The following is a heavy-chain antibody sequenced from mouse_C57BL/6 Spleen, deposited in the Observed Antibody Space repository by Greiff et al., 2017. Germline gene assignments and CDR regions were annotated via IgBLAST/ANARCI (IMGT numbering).Heavy chain of an antibody. J-gene: IGHJ2*01. Sequence: QVQLKESGAELARPGASVKLSCKASGYTFTSYGISWVKQRTGQGLEWIGEIYPRSGNTYYNEKFKGKATLTADKSSSTAYIELRSLTSEDSAVYFCARFTVVATGYFDYWGQGTTLTVSS. CDR1: GYTFTSYG. CDR3: ARFTVVATGYFDY. CDR2: IYPRSGNT. D-gene: IGHD1-1*01. V-gene: IGHV1-81*01.